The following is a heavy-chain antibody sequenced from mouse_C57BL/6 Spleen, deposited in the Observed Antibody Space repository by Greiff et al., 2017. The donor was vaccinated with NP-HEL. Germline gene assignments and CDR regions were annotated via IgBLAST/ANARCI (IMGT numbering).Heavy chain of an antibody. D-gene: IGHD3-2*02. V-gene: IGHV1-55*01. CDR3: ARRSRSGYHYAMDY. CDR1: GYTFTSYW. CDR2: IYPGSGST. J-gene: IGHJ4*01. Sequence: VQLQQSGAELVKPGASVTMSCKASGYTFTSYWITWVKQRPGQGLEWIGDIYPGSGSTNYNEKFKSKATLTVDTSSSTAYMQISSLTSEDSAVYYCARRSRSGYHYAMDYWGQGTSVTVSS.